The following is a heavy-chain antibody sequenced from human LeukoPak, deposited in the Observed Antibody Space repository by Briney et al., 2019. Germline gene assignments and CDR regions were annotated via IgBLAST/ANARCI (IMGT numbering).Heavy chain of an antibody. J-gene: IGHJ4*02. D-gene: IGHD3-10*01. CDR1: GFTFSSYA. Sequence: PGGSLRLSCAASGFTFSSYAMNWVRQAPGKGLEWVSAISGSGGGTYYADSVKGRFTVSRDNSKNTLYLQMSSLRAGDTAVYYRAKAGHYGSGSYYSDYWGRGTLVTVSP. V-gene: IGHV3-23*01. CDR3: AKAGHYGSGSYYSDY. CDR2: ISGSGGGT.